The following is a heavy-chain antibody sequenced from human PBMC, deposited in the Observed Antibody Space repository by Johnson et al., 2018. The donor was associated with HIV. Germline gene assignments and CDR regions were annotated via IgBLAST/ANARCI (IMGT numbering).Heavy chain of an antibody. J-gene: IGHJ3*02. CDR2: IYSGGST. D-gene: IGHD4-23*01. V-gene: IGHV3-53*01. CDR1: GFTVSSNY. CDR3: ARGLRRTTVGNDAFDI. Sequence: VQLVESGGGLIQPGGSLRLSCAASGFTVSSNYMSWVSQAPGKGLEWVSVIYSGGSTYYADSVKGRFTISRDNSKNTLYLQMNSLRAEDTAVYYCARGLRRTTVGNDAFDIWGQGTMVTVSS.